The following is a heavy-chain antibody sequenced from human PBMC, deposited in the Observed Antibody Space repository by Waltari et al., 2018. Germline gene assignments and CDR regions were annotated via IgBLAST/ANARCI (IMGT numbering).Heavy chain of an antibody. CDR2: IYTSGST. J-gene: IGHJ3*02. V-gene: IGHV4-61*02. D-gene: IGHD3-9*01. Sequence: QVQLQESGPGLVKPSQTLSLTCTVSGGSISSGSYYWSWIRQPAGKGLEWIGRIYTSGSTNYNPSLKSRVTISVDTSKNQFSLKLSSVTAADTAVYYCARATITLDAFDIWGQGTMVTFSS. CDR1: GGSISSGSYY. CDR3: ARATITLDAFDI.